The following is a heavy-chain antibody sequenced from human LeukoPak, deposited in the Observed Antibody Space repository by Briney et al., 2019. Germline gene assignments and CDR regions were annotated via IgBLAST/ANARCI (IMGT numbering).Heavy chain of an antibody. CDR1: GYSFTSHW. Sequence: GESLKISCKGSGYSFTSHWIGWVRQMPGKGLEWMGIIYPGDSDTRYSPSLQGQVTISADKSISTAYLQWSSLKASDTAMYYCARPVGSSPRWFDPWGQGTLVTVSS. CDR2: IYPGDSDT. V-gene: IGHV5-51*01. J-gene: IGHJ5*02. D-gene: IGHD1-26*01. CDR3: ARPVGSSPRWFDP.